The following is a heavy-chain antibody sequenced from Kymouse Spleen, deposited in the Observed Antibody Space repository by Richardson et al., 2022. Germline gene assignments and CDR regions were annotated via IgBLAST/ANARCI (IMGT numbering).Heavy chain of an antibody. CDR3: AREDSSGWYVDY. Sequence: QVQLVESGGGVVQPGRSLRLSCAASGFTFSSYGMHWVRQAPGKGLEWVAVIWYDGSNKYYADSVKGRFTISRDNSKNTLYLQMNSLRAEDTAVYYCAREDSSGWYVDYWGQGTLVTVSS. CDR1: GFTFSSYG. J-gene: IGHJ4*02. CDR2: IWYDGSNK. V-gene: IGHV3-33*01. D-gene: IGHD6-19*01.